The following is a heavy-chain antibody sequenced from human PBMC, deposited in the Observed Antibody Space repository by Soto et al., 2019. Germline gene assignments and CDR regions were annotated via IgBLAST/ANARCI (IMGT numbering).Heavy chain of an antibody. CDR2: IYYSGRT. CDR1: GGSISSDDYY. V-gene: IGHV4-30-4*01. CDR3: ARDRSNSPDYFDY. D-gene: IGHD4-4*01. Sequence: SETLSLTCTVSGGSISSDDYYWSWFRQPPGKGLEWIGYIYYSGRTSYNPSLKSRVIISIDTSKNHFSLELSSVSAADTAVYYCARDRSNSPDYFDYWGQGTLVTVSS. J-gene: IGHJ4*02.